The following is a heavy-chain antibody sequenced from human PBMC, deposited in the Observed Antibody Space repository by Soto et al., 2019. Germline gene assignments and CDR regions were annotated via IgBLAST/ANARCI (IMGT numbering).Heavy chain of an antibody. CDR3: ARVGAEYNWFDP. Sequence: SETLSLTCAVSGGSISSGGYYWSWIRQHPGKGLEWIGYIYYSGSTYYNPSLKSRVTISVDTSKNQFSLKLSSVTAADTAVYYCARVGAEYNWFDPWGQGTLVTVSS. D-gene: IGHD1-26*01. J-gene: IGHJ5*02. CDR2: IYYSGST. CDR1: GGSISSGGYY. V-gene: IGHV4-31*11.